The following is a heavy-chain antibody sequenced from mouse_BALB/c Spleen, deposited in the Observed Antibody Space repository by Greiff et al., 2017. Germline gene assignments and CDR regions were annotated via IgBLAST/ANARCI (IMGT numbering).Heavy chain of an antibody. J-gene: IGHJ2*01. D-gene: IGHD2-1*01. CDR1: GYSITSDYA. V-gene: IGHV3-2*02. CDR3: ARGGYYGNFPLDY. CDR2: ISYSGST. Sequence: EVKLMESGPGLVKPSQSLSLTCTVTGYSITSDYAWNWIRQFPGNKLEWMGYISYSGSTSYNPSLKSRISITRDTSKNQFFLQLNSVTTEDTATYYCARGGYYGNFPLDYWGQGTTLTVSS.